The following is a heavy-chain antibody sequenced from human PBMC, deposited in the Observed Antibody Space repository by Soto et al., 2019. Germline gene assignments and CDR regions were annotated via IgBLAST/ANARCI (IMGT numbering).Heavy chain of an antibody. D-gene: IGHD3-22*01. CDR1: GFTFSSYG. V-gene: IGHV3-33*01. Sequence: PVGSLRLSCAASGFTFSSYGMHWVRQAPGKGLEWVAVIWYDGSNKYYADSVKGRFTISRDNSKNTLYLQMNSLRAEDTAVYYCARDHRYYDSSGYRVSGGMDVWGQGTTVTVSS. CDR3: ARDHRYYDSSGYRVSGGMDV. J-gene: IGHJ6*02. CDR2: IWYDGSNK.